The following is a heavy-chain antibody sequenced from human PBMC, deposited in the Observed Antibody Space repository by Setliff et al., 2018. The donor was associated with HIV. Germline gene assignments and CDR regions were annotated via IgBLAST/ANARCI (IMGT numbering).Heavy chain of an antibody. Sequence: PGGSLRLSCAASGFTLSNAWMSWVRQAPGKGLEWVGRIKSKTNGGTTDYAEPVKGRFTISRDDSKNTLYLQMNSLKTEDTGVYYCTTARTGSSGWFWGQGTLVTVSS. J-gene: IGHJ4*02. CDR3: TTARTGSSGWF. CDR1: GFTLSNAW. V-gene: IGHV3-15*01. CDR2: IKSKTNGGTT. D-gene: IGHD6-19*01.